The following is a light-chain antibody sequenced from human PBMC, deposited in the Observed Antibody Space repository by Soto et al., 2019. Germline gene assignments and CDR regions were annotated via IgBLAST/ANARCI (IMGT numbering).Light chain of an antibody. CDR1: QSISGW. Sequence: DIQMTQSPSTLSASVVDRVTITGRSSQSISGWLAWYQQKPGKAPKLLIYDVSSLESGVTSRFSGSGSGTDFTLTISSLQPEDFATYYCEQAGSFPITVGQGTRLEIK. CDR2: DVS. V-gene: IGKV1-5*01. CDR3: EQAGSFPIT. J-gene: IGKJ5*01.